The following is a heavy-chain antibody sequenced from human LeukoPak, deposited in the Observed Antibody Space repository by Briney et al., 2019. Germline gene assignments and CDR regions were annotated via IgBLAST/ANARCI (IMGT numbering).Heavy chain of an antibody. CDR3: ARDAAPRPNGWFDP. V-gene: IGHV4-34*01. D-gene: IGHD6-13*01. Sequence: SETLSLTCAVYGGSFSGYYWSWIRQPPGKGLEWIGEINHSGSTNYNPSLKSRVTIPVDTSKNQFSLKLSSVTAADTAVYYRARDAAPRPNGWFDPWGQGTLVTVSS. CDR1: GGSFSGYY. J-gene: IGHJ5*02. CDR2: INHSGST.